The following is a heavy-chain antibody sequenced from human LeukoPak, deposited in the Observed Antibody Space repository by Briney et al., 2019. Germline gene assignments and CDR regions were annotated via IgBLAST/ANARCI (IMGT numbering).Heavy chain of an antibody. CDR2: IYPTGAT. V-gene: IGHV4-4*07. Sequence: SETLSLTCSVSGGSINSYYWGWVRQSAGKGLEWIGRIYPTGATHSSPSLKSRLTMSLETSKNQISVKLRSVTAADTAVYYCGRQGYTASYYFVDYWSQGTLVTVSS. CDR1: GGSINSYY. D-gene: IGHD3-10*01. CDR3: GRQGYTASYYFVDY. J-gene: IGHJ4*02.